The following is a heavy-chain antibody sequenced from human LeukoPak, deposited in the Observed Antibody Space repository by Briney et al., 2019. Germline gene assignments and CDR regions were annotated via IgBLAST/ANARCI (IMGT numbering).Heavy chain of an antibody. V-gene: IGHV3-33*06. Sequence: RSGGSLRLSCAASGFTFSSYGMHWVRQAPGKGLEWVAVIWYDGSNKYYADSVKGRFTISRDNSKNTLYLQMNSLRAEDTAVYYCANHWYSSSWYYFDYWGQGTLVTVSS. J-gene: IGHJ4*02. CDR3: ANHWYSSSWYYFDY. CDR1: GFTFSSYG. D-gene: IGHD6-13*01. CDR2: IWYDGSNK.